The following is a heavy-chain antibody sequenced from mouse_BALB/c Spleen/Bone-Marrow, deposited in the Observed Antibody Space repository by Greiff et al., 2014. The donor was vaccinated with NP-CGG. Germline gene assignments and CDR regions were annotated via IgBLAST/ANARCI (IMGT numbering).Heavy chain of an antibody. CDR2: ISYSGRT. D-gene: IGHD4-1*01. J-gene: IGHJ2*01. Sequence: YKTLSLTCSVTGDSITSGYCNYIRKFPANKLSYMWYISYSGRTYYNPSLKSRISITRDTSKNQYYLLFNGVTTEDTTTYYCGTYDINWVDYWGQGTTLTVSS. CDR1: GDSITSGY. CDR3: GTYDINWVDY. V-gene: IGHV3-8*02.